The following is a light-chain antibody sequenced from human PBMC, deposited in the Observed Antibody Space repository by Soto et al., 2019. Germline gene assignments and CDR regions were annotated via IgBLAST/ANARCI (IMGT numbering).Light chain of an antibody. CDR1: ESNRNT. J-gene: IGKJ1*01. CDR2: AAP. Sequence: DIQMTQSPSSLSASVGDRVTITCRASESNRNTLNWYQQKPGKAPKLLIYAAPTLQSGVPSKFSGGGSGTEFPRTIGRLQPEDFTTYYCQQTYSTPRGAFGQGKKVEFK. CDR3: QQTYSTPRGA. V-gene: IGKV1-39*01.